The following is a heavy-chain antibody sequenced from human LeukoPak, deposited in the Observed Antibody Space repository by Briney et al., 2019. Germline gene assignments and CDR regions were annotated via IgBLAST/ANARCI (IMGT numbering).Heavy chain of an antibody. Sequence: GGSLRLSCVTSGFIFSTYGLHWVRQSPGRGLEWVAVIWYDGSQRYYADSVKGRFTISRDDSQNTIYLQMDSLRAEDTAVYYCATSSPRNYFDHWGQGTLVTVSS. CDR2: IWYDGSQR. D-gene: IGHD1-14*01. CDR3: ATSSPRNYFDH. J-gene: IGHJ4*02. CDR1: GFIFSTYG. V-gene: IGHV3-33*01.